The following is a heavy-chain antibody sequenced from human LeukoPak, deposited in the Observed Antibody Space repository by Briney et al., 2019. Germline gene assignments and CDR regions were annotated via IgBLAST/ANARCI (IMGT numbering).Heavy chain of an antibody. D-gene: IGHD3-22*01. Sequence: SETLSLTCTVSGGSISSGDYYWSWIRQPPGKGLEWIGYIYYSGSTYYNPSLKSRVTISVDTSKNQFSLKLSSVTAADTAVYYCAGAGGGSGYLYFDYWGQGTLVTVSS. V-gene: IGHV4-30-4*01. CDR1: GGSISSGDYY. J-gene: IGHJ4*02. CDR2: IYYSGST. CDR3: AGAGGGSGYLYFDY.